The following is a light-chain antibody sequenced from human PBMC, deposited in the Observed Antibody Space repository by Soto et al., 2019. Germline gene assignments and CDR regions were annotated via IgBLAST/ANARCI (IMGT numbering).Light chain of an antibody. J-gene: IGKJ4*01. V-gene: IGKV1-17*01. Sequence: DIQITQSPSSLSASVGDRVIITCRASQAIRNDLGWYQQKPGKAPKLLIYTASTLQSGVPSRFSGSGSGTDFTLTISSLQPEDFATYYCQQFKIYPLTFGGGTKVDIK. CDR3: QQFKIYPLT. CDR1: QAIRND. CDR2: TAS.